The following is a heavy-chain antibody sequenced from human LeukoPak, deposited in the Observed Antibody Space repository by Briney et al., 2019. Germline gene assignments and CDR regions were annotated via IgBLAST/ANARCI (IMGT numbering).Heavy chain of an antibody. D-gene: IGHD3-22*01. V-gene: IGHV4-31*03. CDR1: GGSISSGGYY. J-gene: IGHJ1*01. Sequence: SQTLSLTCTVSGGSISSGGYYWGWIRQHPGKGLEWIGYIYYSGSPYYNPSLKSRLTISLDTSKNQFSLQLTSVTAADTAVYYCASAYSYYYHSSGYYAPKYFQHWGQGTLVTVSS. CDR3: ASAYSYYYHSSGYYAPKYFQH. CDR2: IYYSGSP.